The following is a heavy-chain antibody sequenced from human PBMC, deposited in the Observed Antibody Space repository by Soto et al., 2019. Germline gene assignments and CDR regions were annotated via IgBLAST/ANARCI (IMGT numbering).Heavy chain of an antibody. D-gene: IGHD1-26*01. CDR3: ARDQYAVGGDF. J-gene: IGHJ4*02. CDR2: INTYSGQT. Sequence: ASVKVSCKASGYTFTDYGVSWVRQAPGQRLEWMGWINTYSGQTNYAQKVQGRVFMTTDTSTATAYMELRSLNSDDTAVYYCARDQYAVGGDFWGVGTLVTVSS. V-gene: IGHV1-18*01. CDR1: GYTFTDYG.